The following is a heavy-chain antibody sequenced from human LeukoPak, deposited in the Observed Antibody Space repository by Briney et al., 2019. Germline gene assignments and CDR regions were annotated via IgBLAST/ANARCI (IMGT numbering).Heavy chain of an antibody. CDR2: ISYDGSNK. D-gene: IGHD3-10*01. J-gene: IGHJ6*03. CDR3: AKGGAYYYGSGTLTGFYYYYMDV. CDR1: GFTFSSYP. V-gene: IGHV3-30-3*01. Sequence: GGSLRLSCVASGFTFSSYPMHWVRQAPGKGLEWVAVISYDGSNKYYADSVKGRFTISRDNSKNTLYLQMNSLRAEDTAVYYCAKGGAYYYGSGTLTGFYYYYMDVWGKGTTVTISS.